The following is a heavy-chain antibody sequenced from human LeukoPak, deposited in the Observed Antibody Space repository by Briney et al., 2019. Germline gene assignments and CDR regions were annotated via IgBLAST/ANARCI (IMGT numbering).Heavy chain of an antibody. CDR1: GGSFSGYY. CDR3: ARRRVVVIPFDY. D-gene: IGHD3-22*01. CDR2: INHSGST. Sequence: PSETLSLTCAVYGGSFSGYYWSWIRQPPGKGLEWIGEINHSGSTNYNPSLKSRVTISVDTSKNQFSLKLSSVTAADTAVYYCARRRVVVIPFDYWGQGTLVTVSS. J-gene: IGHJ4*02. V-gene: IGHV4-34*01.